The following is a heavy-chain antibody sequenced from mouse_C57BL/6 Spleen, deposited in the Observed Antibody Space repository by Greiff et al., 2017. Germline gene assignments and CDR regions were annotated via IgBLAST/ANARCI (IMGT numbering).Heavy chain of an antibody. V-gene: IGHV1-64*01. D-gene: IGHD1-1*01. CDR1: GYTFTSYW. J-gene: IGHJ2*01. CDR3: AVITTVVEPDY. Sequence: VQLQQPGAELVKPGASVKLSCKASGYTFTSYWMHWVKQRPGQGLEWIGMIHPNSGSTNYNEKFNSKATLTVDKSSSTAYMQLSSLTSEDSAVYYCAVITTVVEPDYWGQGTTLTVSS. CDR2: IHPNSGST.